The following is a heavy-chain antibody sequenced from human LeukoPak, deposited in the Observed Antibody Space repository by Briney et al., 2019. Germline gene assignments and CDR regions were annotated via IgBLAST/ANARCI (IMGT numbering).Heavy chain of an antibody. D-gene: IGHD2-21*02. CDR1: GYTFTGYY. J-gene: IGHJ4*02. CDR3: ARDYCGGDCYSVYYFDY. CDR2: INPNSGGT. V-gene: IGHV1-2*02. Sequence: ASVKVSCKASGYTFTGYYMHWVRQAPGQGLEWMGWINPNSGGTNYAQKLQGRVTMTRGTSISTAYMELSRLRSDDTAVYYCARDYCGGDCYSVYYFDYWGQGTLVTVSS.